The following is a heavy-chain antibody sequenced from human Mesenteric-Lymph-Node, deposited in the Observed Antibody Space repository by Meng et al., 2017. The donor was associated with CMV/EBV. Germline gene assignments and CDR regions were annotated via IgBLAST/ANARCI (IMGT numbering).Heavy chain of an antibody. D-gene: IGHD5-24*01. V-gene: IGHV4-34*01. J-gene: IGHJ4*02. Sequence: LSLTCAVYGGSFSGYYWSWIRQPPGKGLEWIGEINHSGSTNYNPSLKRRVTISVDTSKNQFSLKLSSVTAADTAVYYCARGRDGYKYWGQGTLVTVSS. CDR3: ARGRDGYKY. CDR1: GGSFSGYY. CDR2: INHSGST.